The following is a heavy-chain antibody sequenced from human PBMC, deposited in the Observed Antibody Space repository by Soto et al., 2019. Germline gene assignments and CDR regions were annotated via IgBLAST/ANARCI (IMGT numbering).Heavy chain of an antibody. CDR2: ISYDGSNK. Sequence: QVQLVESGGGVVQPGRSLRLSCAASGFTFSSYAMHWVRQAPGKGLEWVAVISYDGSNKYYADSVKGRFTISRDNYKNTLYLQMNSLRAEDTAVYYCARDDAAGTSSYYYYGMDVWGQGTTVTVSS. CDR3: ARDDAAGTSSYYYYGMDV. D-gene: IGHD6-13*01. J-gene: IGHJ6*02. V-gene: IGHV3-30-3*01. CDR1: GFTFSSYA.